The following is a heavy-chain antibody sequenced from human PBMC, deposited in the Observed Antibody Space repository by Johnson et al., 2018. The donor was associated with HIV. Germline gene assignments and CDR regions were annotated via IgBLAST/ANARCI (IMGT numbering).Heavy chain of an antibody. CDR2: GTAGDT. D-gene: IGHD3-16*01. Sequence: GTAGDTYYPGSVKGRFTISRENAKNSLYLQMNSLRAEDTAVYYCARERRPWGPDGFDFWGQGTMVTVSS. CDR3: ARERRPWGPDGFDF. J-gene: IGHJ3*01. V-gene: IGHV3-13*01.